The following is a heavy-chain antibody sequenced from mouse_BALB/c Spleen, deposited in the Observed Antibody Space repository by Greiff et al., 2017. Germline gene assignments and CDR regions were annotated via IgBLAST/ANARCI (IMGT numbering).Heavy chain of an antibody. Sequence: EVKLQESGPSLVKPSQTLSLTCSVTGDSITSGYWNWIRKFPGNKLEYMGYISYSGSTYYNPSLKSRISITRDTSKNQYYLQLNSVTTEDTATYYCASSSGSSYDYYAMDYWGQGTSVTVSS. CDR3: ASSSGSSYDYYAMDY. J-gene: IGHJ4*01. V-gene: IGHV3-8*02. CDR1: GDSITSGY. D-gene: IGHD1-1*01. CDR2: ISYSGST.